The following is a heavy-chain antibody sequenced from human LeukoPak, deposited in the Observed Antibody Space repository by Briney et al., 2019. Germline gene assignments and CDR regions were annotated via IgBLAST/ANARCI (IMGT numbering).Heavy chain of an antibody. V-gene: IGHV3-23*01. CDR2: ISASGGST. Sequence: GGTLRLSCAASGFTFSSYGMSWVRQAPGKGLDWVSTISASGGSTYYADSVKGRFTISRDNSKNTLYLQMNSLRAEDTAVYYCAKYGSSSWYDPLDAFDIWGQGTMVTVSS. J-gene: IGHJ3*02. CDR3: AKYGSSSWYDPLDAFDI. CDR1: GFTFSSYG. D-gene: IGHD6-13*01.